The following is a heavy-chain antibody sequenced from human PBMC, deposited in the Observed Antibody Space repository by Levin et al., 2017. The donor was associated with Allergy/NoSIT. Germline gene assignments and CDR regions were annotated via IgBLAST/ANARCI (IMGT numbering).Heavy chain of an antibody. J-gene: IGHJ3*02. D-gene: IGHD6-19*01. CDR1: GGSISSYY. Sequence: SETLSLTCTVSGGSISSYYWSWIRQPPGKGLEWIGYIYYSGSTNYNPSLKSRVTISVDTSKNQFSLKLSSVTAADTAVYYCARSWQWLPGGAFDIWGQGTMVTVSS. CDR3: ARSWQWLPGGAFDI. CDR2: IYYSGST. V-gene: IGHV4-59*08.